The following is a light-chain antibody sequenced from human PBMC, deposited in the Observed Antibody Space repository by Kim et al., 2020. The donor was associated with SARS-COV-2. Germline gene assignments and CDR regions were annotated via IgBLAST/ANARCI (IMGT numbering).Light chain of an antibody. CDR3: QQFSLPPRK. CDR2: GAS. J-gene: IGKJ1*01. Sequence: EIVLTQSPGTLSLSPGESATLSCRASQSVSSRHLAWYQQKPGQAPRLLIYGASSRATGIPDRFSGSGSGTDFTLTIRSLEPEDFAVYYCQQFSLPPRKFRQGTKVDNK. CDR1: QSVSSRH. V-gene: IGKV3-20*01.